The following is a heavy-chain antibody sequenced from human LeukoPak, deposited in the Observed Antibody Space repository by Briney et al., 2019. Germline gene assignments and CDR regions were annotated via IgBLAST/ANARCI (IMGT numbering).Heavy chain of an antibody. CDR3: ARDIELST. D-gene: IGHD3-16*02. CDR2: IWYDGSNK. Sequence: GGSLRLSCAASGFTFSSYDMHWVRQAPGKGLEWVAVIWYDGSNKYYADSVRGRFTISRDNSKDTLYLHMHSLRAEDTAIYYCARDIELSTWGLGTMVTVSS. J-gene: IGHJ3*01. V-gene: IGHV3-33*01. CDR1: GFTFSSYD.